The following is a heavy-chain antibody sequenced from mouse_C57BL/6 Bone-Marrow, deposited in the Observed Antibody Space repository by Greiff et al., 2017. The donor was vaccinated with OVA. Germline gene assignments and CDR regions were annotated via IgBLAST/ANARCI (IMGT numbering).Heavy chain of an antibody. D-gene: IGHD2-3*01. CDR1: GFTFSSYA. V-gene: IGHV5-9-1*02. J-gene: IGHJ4*01. CDR2: ISSGGDYI. CDR3: TREPDGCLYAMDY. Sequence: EVKVEESGAGLVKPGGSLKLSCAASGFTFSSYAMSWVRQTPEKRLEWVAYISSGGDYIYYADTVKGRFTISRDNARNTLYLQMSSLKSEDTAMYYCTREPDGCLYAMDYWGQGTSVTVSS.